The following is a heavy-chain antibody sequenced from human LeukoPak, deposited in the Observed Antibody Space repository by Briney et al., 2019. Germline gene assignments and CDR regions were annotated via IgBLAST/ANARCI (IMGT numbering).Heavy chain of an antibody. CDR3: AREGSYCSSTSCYRYYGMDV. Sequence: GGSLRLSCAASGFTFSYYWMTWVRQAPGKGLEWVANIKQEESEKYYVYSVKGRFTISRDNAKNSLYLQMNSLRAEDTAVYYCAREGSYCSSTSCYRYYGMDVWGQGTTVTVSS. CDR2: IKQEESEK. J-gene: IGHJ6*02. D-gene: IGHD2-2*02. CDR1: GFTFSYYW. V-gene: IGHV3-7*04.